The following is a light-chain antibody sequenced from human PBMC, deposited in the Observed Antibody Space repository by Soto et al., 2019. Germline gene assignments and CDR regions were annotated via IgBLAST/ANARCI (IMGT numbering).Light chain of an antibody. CDR3: HCYDSSLSGSV. Sequence: QSVLTQPPSVSAAPGQNVTISCSGSSSNIGDNYVSWYQQLPGTAPKLLIYGDNNRPSGVPDRFSGSKFGTSASLAITGLQAEDEADYYCHCYDSSLSGSVFGGGTKVTVL. CDR1: SSNIGDNY. CDR2: GDN. J-gene: IGLJ3*02. V-gene: IGLV1-40*01.